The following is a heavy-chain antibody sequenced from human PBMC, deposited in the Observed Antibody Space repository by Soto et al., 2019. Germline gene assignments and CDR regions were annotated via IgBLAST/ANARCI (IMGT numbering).Heavy chain of an antibody. J-gene: IGHJ4*02. Sequence: PGGSLRLSCAASGFAFSSYAMSWVRQAPGKGLEWVSAISGSGGSTYYADSVKGRFTISRDNSKNTLYLQMNSLRAEDTAVYYCAKKRHYDFWSGDFDYWGQGTLVTVSS. CDR3: AKKRHYDFWSGDFDY. CDR2: ISGSGGST. V-gene: IGHV3-23*01. D-gene: IGHD3-3*01. CDR1: GFAFSSYA.